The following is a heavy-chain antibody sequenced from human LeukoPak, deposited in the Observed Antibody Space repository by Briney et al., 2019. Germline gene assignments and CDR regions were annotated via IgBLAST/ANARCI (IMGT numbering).Heavy chain of an antibody. V-gene: IGHV3-30-3*01. Sequence: PGGSLRLSCAASGFTFSSYAMSWVRQAPGKGLEWVAVISYDGSNRYYADSVKGRFTISRDNSKNTLYLQMNSLRAEDTAVYYCARDPSWLYFDYWGQGTLVTVSS. D-gene: IGHD5-18*01. CDR2: ISYDGSNR. CDR1: GFTFSSYA. J-gene: IGHJ4*02. CDR3: ARDPSWLYFDY.